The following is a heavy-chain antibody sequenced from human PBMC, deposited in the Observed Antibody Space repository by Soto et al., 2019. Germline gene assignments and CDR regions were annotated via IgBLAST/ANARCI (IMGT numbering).Heavy chain of an antibody. Sequence: QVQLVQSGAEVKKPGASVKVSCKASGYSFTSYGITWVRQAPGQGLEWMGWITTNNGNTNYSQKFQGRVTMTTDTSTNTAYMELRSLRSDDTADYYCARAAPIVVVVSAMDHFDYWGQGTLVTVSS. CDR3: ARAAPIVVVVSAMDHFDY. CDR1: GYSFTSYG. D-gene: IGHD2-15*01. CDR2: ITTNNGNT. V-gene: IGHV1-18*04. J-gene: IGHJ4*02.